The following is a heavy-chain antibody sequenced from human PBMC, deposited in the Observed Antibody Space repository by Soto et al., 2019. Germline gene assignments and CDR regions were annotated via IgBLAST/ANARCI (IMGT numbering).Heavy chain of an antibody. CDR3: ARHSGPYASSWFDA. Sequence: SETLSLTCAVCGGSFSGYYWNWIRQPPGKGLEWIGEIDHSGYTNYNPSLKSRVTISINTSKNQMSLELTSVTAADTAVYYCARHSGPYASSWFDAWGQGTLVTVS. CDR2: IDHSGYT. V-gene: IGHV4-34*01. CDR1: GGSFSGYY. J-gene: IGHJ5*02. D-gene: IGHD6-6*01.